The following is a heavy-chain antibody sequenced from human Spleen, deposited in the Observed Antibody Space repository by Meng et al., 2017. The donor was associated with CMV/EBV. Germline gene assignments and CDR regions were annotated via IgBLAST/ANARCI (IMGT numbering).Heavy chain of an antibody. CDR3: ARETQSPN. CDR1: GGSFSGYS. V-gene: IGHV4-34*01. Sequence: SETLSLTCAVYGGSFSGYSWNWIRQPPGKGLEWIGEINDSGTTNYNPSLKSRVTISLDTSKNQFSLTLNSVTAADTAVYYCARETQSPNWGQGTLVTVSS. J-gene: IGHJ4*02. CDR2: INDSGTT. D-gene: IGHD6-19*01.